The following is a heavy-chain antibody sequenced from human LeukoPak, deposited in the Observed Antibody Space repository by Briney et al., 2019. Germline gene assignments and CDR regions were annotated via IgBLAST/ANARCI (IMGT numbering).Heavy chain of an antibody. CDR2: INHSGST. D-gene: IGHD1-26*01. CDR3: ARGRRELLG. V-gene: IGHV4-34*01. J-gene: IGHJ4*02. Sequence: SEALSLTCAVYGGSFSGYYWSWIRQPPGKGLEWIGEINHSGSTNYNPSLKSRVTISVDTSKNQFSLKLSSVTAADTAVYYCARGRRELLGWGQGTLVTVSS. CDR1: GGSFSGYY.